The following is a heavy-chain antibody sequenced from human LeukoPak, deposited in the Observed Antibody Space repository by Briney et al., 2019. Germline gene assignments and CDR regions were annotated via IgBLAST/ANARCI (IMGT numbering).Heavy chain of an antibody. CDR1: GFTFSNAW. J-gene: IGHJ6*04. Sequence: PGGSLRLSCAASGFTFSNAWMSWVRQAPGKGLEWVGRIKSKTDGGTTDYAAPVKGRFTISRDDSKNTLYLQMNSLKTEDTAVYYCTTSLYCSSTSCPDYYYCYGMDVWGKGTTVTVSS. D-gene: IGHD2-2*01. V-gene: IGHV3-15*01. CDR2: IKSKTDGGTT. CDR3: TTSLYCSSTSCPDYYYCYGMDV.